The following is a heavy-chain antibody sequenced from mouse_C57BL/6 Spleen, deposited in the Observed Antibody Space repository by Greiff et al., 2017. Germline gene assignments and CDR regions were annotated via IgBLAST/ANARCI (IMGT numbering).Heavy chain of an antibody. CDR1: GYTFTSYW. V-gene: IGHV1-5*01. D-gene: IGHD2-1*01. CDR3: TRDGNYVEAMDD. J-gene: IGHJ4*01. Sequence: EVQLQQSGTVLARPGASVTMSCKTSGYTFTSYWMHWVKQRPGQGLEWIGAIYPGNSDTSYNQKFKGKAKLTAVTSASTAYMELSSLTNEDSAVXYCTRDGNYVEAMDDWGQGTSVTVSS. CDR2: IYPGNSDT.